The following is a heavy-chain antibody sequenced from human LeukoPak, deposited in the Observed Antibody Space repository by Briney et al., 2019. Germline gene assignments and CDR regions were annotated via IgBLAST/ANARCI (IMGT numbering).Heavy chain of an antibody. J-gene: IGHJ1*01. Sequence: SETLSLTCTVSGGSISSSSYYWGWIRQPPGKGLEWIGSIYYSGSTYYNPSLKSRVTISVDTSKNQFSLKLSSVTAADTAVYYCARVVYSSGWSYLQHWGQGTLVTVSS. CDR2: IYYSGST. CDR1: GGSISSSSYY. CDR3: ARVVYSSGWSYLQH. V-gene: IGHV4-39*07. D-gene: IGHD6-19*01.